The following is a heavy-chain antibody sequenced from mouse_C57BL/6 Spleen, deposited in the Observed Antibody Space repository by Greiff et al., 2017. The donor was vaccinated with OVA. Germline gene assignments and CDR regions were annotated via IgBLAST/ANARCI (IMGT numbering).Heavy chain of an antibody. Sequence: QVQLQQSGTELVKPGASVKLSCKASGYTFTSYWMHWVKQRPGQGLEWIGNINPSNGGTNYNEKFKSKATLTVDKSSSTAYMQLSSLTSEDSAVYYCARSGMGRAWFAYWGQGTLVTVSA. CDR3: ARSGMGRAWFAY. CDR2: INPSNGGT. J-gene: IGHJ3*01. CDR1: GYTFTSYW. V-gene: IGHV1-53*01. D-gene: IGHD4-1*01.